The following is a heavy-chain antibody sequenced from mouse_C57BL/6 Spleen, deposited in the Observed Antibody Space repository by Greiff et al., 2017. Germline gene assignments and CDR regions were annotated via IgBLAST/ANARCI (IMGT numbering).Heavy chain of an antibody. J-gene: IGHJ1*03. CDR1: GYTFTSYW. V-gene: IGHV1-72*01. CDR3: AVLYYSNYSRYFDV. D-gene: IGHD2-5*01. CDR2: IDPNGGGT. Sequence: QVQLQQPGAELVKPGASVKLSCKASGYTFTSYWMHWVKQRPGRGLAWIGRIDPNGGGTKYNEKFKSKATLTVDKPSSTAYMQLSSLTSEDSAVYYCAVLYYSNYSRYFDVWGTGTTVTVSS.